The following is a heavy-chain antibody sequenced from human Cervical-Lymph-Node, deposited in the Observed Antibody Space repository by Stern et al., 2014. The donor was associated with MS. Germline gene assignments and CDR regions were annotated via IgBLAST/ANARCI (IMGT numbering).Heavy chain of an antibody. J-gene: IGHJ4*02. CDR3: VKDFYYYGSGIEIFDY. CDR2: ISSNGHSP. Sequence: EVQLLQSGGGLVQPGGSLTLSCSVSGFTFSSHAMHWVRQAPGKGLEYVSGISSNGHSPKYADSVNGKFTISRDNSKDTLYLQMTSLTSEDTAVYYCVKDFYYYGSGIEIFDYWGQGALVTVSS. V-gene: IGHV3-64D*06. CDR1: GFTFSSHA. D-gene: IGHD3-10*01.